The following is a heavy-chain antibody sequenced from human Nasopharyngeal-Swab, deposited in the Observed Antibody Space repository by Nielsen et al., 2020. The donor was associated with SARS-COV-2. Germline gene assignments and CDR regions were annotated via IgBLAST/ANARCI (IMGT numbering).Heavy chain of an antibody. D-gene: IGHD2-21*01. Sequence: SSPTLVKPTQTLTLTCTFSGFSLSTSGVGVGWIRQPPGKALEWLALIYWDDDKRYSPSLKSRLTITKDTSKNQVVLTMTNMDPVDTATYYCAHRMVIFDAFDIWGQGTMVTVSS. CDR3: AHRMVIFDAFDI. J-gene: IGHJ3*02. CDR1: GFSLSTSGVG. CDR2: IYWDDDK. V-gene: IGHV2-5*02.